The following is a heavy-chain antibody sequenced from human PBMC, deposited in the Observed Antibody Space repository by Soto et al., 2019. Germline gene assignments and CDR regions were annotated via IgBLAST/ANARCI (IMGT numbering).Heavy chain of an antibody. Sequence: GGSLRLSCASSACTSSTYAMSLVRQDPGNGRELISTITGSGGSITYYADAVNGRFTIFRDNSENTQYLHMNSLRAKDTIVYFCAKLHGDSVYYPTGYWGQGTLVNVCS. V-gene: IGHV3-23*01. D-gene: IGHD3-22*01. J-gene: IGHJ4*02. CDR2: ITGSGGSIT. CDR1: ACTSSTYA. CDR3: AKLHGDSVYYPTGY.